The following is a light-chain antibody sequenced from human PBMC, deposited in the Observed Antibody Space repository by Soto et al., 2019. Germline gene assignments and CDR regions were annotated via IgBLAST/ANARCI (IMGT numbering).Light chain of an antibody. CDR3: CSFSRSFTDYV. Sequence: QSVLTQPRSVSGAPGQSVTISCAGNGSRVGGYNHVSWYQQHPGKAPKLMISDVSKRPSGVPDRFSGSKSGNTASLTISGLQVEDEAAYYCCSFSRSFTDYVFGSGTKVTDL. CDR2: DVS. V-gene: IGLV2-11*01. CDR1: GSRVGGYNH. J-gene: IGLJ1*01.